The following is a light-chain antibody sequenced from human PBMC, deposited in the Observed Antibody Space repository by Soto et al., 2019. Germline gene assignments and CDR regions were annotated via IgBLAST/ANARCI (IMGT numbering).Light chain of an antibody. CDR1: QFINNW. J-gene: IGKJ5*01. CDR3: QQANSFPPLAT. V-gene: IGKV1-12*01. CDR2: ATS. Sequence: DIQITQSPSSVSASVGDRVTITFRTSQFINNWLAWYQEKPGKAPKLLIYATSNLHGGVPSRFSGSGSGTDFNLTISSLQPEDFATHYCQQANSFPPLATFGQGTRLEIK.